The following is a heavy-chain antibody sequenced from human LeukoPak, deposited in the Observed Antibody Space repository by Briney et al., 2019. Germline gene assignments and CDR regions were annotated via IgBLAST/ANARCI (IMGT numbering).Heavy chain of an antibody. D-gene: IGHD3-22*01. J-gene: IGHJ4*02. CDR1: GYSISSGYH. Sequence: SETLSLTCTVSGYSISSGYHWGWIRQPPGKGLEWIGSIYHSGSTYYNPSLKSRVTISVDTSKNQFSLKLSSVTAADTAVYYCARNTYYYDSSGYYYFDYWGQGTLVTVSS. CDR2: IYHSGST. V-gene: IGHV4-38-2*02. CDR3: ARNTYYYDSSGYYYFDY.